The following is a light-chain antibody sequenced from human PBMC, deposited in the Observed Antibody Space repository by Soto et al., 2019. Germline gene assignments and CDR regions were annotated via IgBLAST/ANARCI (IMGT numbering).Light chain of an antibody. CDR1: QSVSGW. CDR2: AAS. J-gene: IGKJ1*01. Sequence: DIQMTQSPSTLSASVGDAVTVTCRAIQSVSGWLAWYQQKPGKAPKLLIYAASTLQSGVPSRFSGSGSETDFTLTISSLQPEDFAAYSCQQNYSATWTFGQGTKVDIK. V-gene: IGKV1-39*01. CDR3: QQNYSATWT.